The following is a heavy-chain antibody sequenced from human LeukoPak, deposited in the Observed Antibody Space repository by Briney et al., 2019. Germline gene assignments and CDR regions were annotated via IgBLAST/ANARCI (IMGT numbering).Heavy chain of an antibody. V-gene: IGHV4-34*01. CDR2: INHSGST. Sequence: SETLSLTCAVYGGSFSGYYWSWIRQPPGKGLEWIGEINHSGSTNYNPSLKSRVTISVDTSKNQFSLKLSSVTAADTAVYYCARGPHADSSGWYSPPDYWGQGTLVTVSS. D-gene: IGHD6-19*01. J-gene: IGHJ4*02. CDR3: ARGPHADSSGWYSPPDY. CDR1: GGSFSGYY.